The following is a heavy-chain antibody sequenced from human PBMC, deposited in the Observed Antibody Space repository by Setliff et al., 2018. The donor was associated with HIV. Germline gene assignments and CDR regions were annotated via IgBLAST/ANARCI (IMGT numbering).Heavy chain of an antibody. CDR1: GYTFTSYS. D-gene: IGHD5-12*01. J-gene: IGHJ3*02. V-gene: IGHV1-3*01. Sequence: GASVKVSCKASGYTFTSYSMHWVRQAPGQRLEWMGWINAGNGNTKYSRKFQGRVTITRDISATTAYMQLGSLRSEDTAVYYCAGDPDSGYDSGAFDIWGQGTMVTVSS. CDR2: INAGNGNT. CDR3: AGDPDSGYDSGAFDI.